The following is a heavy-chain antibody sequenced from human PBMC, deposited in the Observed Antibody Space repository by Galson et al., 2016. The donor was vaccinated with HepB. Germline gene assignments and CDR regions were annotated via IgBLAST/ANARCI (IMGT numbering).Heavy chain of an antibody. CDR3: ARARRGYSYAGWIDQ. CDR2: VYSGNNA. CDR1: GFRVSQNY. V-gene: IGHV3-53*01. J-gene: IGHJ4*02. Sequence: LRLSCAVSGFRVSQNYMTWVRQAPGKGLEWLSVVYSGNNAYYADSVKGRFTISRDNFRNTLHPQINSLRAEDTAVYYCARARRGYSYAGWIDQWGQGTLVTVSS. D-gene: IGHD5-18*01.